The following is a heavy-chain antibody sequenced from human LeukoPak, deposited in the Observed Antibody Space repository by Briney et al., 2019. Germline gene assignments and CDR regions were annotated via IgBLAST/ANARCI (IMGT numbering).Heavy chain of an antibody. D-gene: IGHD2-2*01. J-gene: IGHJ4*02. V-gene: IGHV4-30-2*01. CDR2: IYHSGST. Sequence: PSETLSLTCTVSGGSISSGGYYWSWIRQPPGKGLEWIGYIYHSGSTYYNPSLKSRVTISVDRSKNQFSLKLSSVTAADTAVYYRARWGCSSTSCRFDYWGQGTLVTVSS. CDR3: ARWGCSSTSCRFDY. CDR1: GGSISSGGYY.